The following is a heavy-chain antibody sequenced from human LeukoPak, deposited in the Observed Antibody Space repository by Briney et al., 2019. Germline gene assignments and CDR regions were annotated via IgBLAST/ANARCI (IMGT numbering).Heavy chain of an antibody. V-gene: IGHV3-66*01. D-gene: IGHD3-10*01. CDR2: IYSGGRT. CDR3: AYGSGSHHKPFDY. Sequence: GGSLRLSCAASGFTFSNYVMSWVRQAPGKGLEWVSVIYSGGRTYYADSVKGRFTISRDNSKNTLNLQMNSLRAEDTAVYYCAYGSGSHHKPFDYWGQGTLVTVSS. J-gene: IGHJ4*02. CDR1: GFTFSNYV.